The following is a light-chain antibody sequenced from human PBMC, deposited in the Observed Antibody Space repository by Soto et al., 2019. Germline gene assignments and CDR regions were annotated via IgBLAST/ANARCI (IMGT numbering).Light chain of an antibody. J-gene: IGLJ1*01. CDR1: SSDVGGYNY. Sequence: QSALTQPASVSGSPGQSITISCTGTSSDVGGYNYVSWYQQHPGKAPKLMIYDVSNRPSGVSNRFSGSKSGNTASLTISGLQAEDEDDYYCRSYTSSSTSFGTGTQLTVL. CDR2: DVS. CDR3: RSYTSSSTS. V-gene: IGLV2-14*01.